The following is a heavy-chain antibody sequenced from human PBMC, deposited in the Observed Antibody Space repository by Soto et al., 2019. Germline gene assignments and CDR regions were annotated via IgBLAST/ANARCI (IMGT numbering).Heavy chain of an antibody. D-gene: IGHD3-3*01. CDR3: SRIMIFGVITGMDV. CDR1: GGSISSGSFY. J-gene: IGHJ6*02. V-gene: IGHV4-39*01. CDR2: IYYNGST. Sequence: QLQLQESGPGLVKASETLSLTCTVSGGSISSGSFYWGWIRQPPGKGLEWIGSIYYNGSTYYNPSLKSRVTISVDTSKNQFSLKLRSVTAADTAVYYCSRIMIFGVITGMDVWGQGTTVTVSS.